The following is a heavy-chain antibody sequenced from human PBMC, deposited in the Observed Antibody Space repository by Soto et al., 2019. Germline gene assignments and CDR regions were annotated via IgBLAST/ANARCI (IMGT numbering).Heavy chain of an antibody. J-gene: IGHJ6*02. D-gene: IGHD6-13*01. Sequence: GGSLRLSCAASGFTFSSYAMSWVRQAPGKGLEWVSAISGSGGSTYYADSVKGRFTISRDNSKNTLYLQMNSLRAEDTAVYYCGKALRSRPYYYYGMDVWGQGTTVTVSS. CDR1: GFTFSSYA. CDR2: ISGSGGST. CDR3: GKALRSRPYYYYGMDV. V-gene: IGHV3-23*01.